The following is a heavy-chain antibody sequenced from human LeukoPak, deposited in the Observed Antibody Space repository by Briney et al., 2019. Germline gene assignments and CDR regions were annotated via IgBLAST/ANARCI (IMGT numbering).Heavy chain of an antibody. CDR2: IYYSGST. CDR3: ARVWYGVSYFDY. D-gene: IGHD3-10*01. Sequence: PSETLSLTCTVSGASIGSYYWSWIRQPPGKGLECIGYIYYSGSTNYSPSLKSRVTISIDTSKNQFSLKLSSMTAADTAVYYCARVWYGVSYFDYWGQGTLVIVSS. V-gene: IGHV4-59*08. J-gene: IGHJ4*02. CDR1: GASIGSYY.